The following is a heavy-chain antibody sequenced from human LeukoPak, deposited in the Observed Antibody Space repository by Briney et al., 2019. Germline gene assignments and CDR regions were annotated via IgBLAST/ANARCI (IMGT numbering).Heavy chain of an antibody. V-gene: IGHV3-33*01. D-gene: IGHD6-19*01. CDR2: IWYDGSNK. CDR1: GFTFSSYG. CDR3: ARDRIAVAGISAFDI. J-gene: IGHJ3*02. Sequence: PGGSLRLSCAASGFTFSSYGMHWVRQAPGKGLEWVAVIWYDGSNKYYADSVKGRFTISRDNSKNTLYLQMNSLRAEDTAVYYCARDRIAVAGISAFDIWGQGTMVTVSS.